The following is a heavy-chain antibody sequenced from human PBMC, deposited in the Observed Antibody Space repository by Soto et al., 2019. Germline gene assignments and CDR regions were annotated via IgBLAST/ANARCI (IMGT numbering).Heavy chain of an antibody. CDR1: GGSFSGYY. D-gene: IGHD3-10*01. Sequence: QVQLQQWGAGLLKPSETLSLTCAVYGGSFSGYYWSWIRQPPGKGLEWIGEINHSGSTNYNPSLKSRVTISVDTSKNQFSLKLSSVTAADTAVYYCVRATRSYTLFDYWGQGTLVTVSS. V-gene: IGHV4-34*01. CDR2: INHSGST. J-gene: IGHJ4*02. CDR3: VRATRSYTLFDY.